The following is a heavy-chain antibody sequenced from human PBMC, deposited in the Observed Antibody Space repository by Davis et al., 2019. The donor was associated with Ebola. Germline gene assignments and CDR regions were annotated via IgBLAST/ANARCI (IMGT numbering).Heavy chain of an antibody. J-gene: IGHJ2*01. CDR2: ISASGGDT. CDR1: RFTFGRYA. Sequence: GESLKISCASRFTFGRYALSWVRQAPGKSPEWVSVISASGGDTKYADSVKGRFTISRDTSKSTLYLQMNSLRAEDTAVYYCTRHVSGDFWYFDLWGRGTLVTVSS. CDR3: TRHVSGDFWYFDL. D-gene: IGHD4-17*01. V-gene: IGHV3-23*01.